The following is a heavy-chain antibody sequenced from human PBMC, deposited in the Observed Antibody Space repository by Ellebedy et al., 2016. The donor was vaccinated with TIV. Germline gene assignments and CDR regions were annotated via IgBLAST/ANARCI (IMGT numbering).Heavy chain of an antibody. D-gene: IGHD3-22*01. CDR3: VKNTDTNGYYVGY. V-gene: IGHV3-23*01. J-gene: IGHJ4*02. CDR2: ISGSGRGNT. CDR1: GFTFSSYA. Sequence: GGSLRLXCGASGFTFSSYAMSWVRQAPGKGLEWVSAISGSGRGNTYYAGSVKGRFTISRDNSKNTLYLQMSSLRAEDTAVYYCVKNTDTNGYYVGYWGQGALVTVSS.